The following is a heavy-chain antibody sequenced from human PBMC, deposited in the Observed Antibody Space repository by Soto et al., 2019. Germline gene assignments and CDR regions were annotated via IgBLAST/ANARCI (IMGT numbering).Heavy chain of an antibody. Sequence: EVQLLESGGGLVQPGGSLRLSCAASGFTFSSYAMSWVRQAPGKGLEWVAAISGSGGSTYYADSVKGRFTSSRDNSKNTLYLQMNSLRAEDTAVYYCAKDPDDSSDTSYYYYGMDVWGQGTTVTVSS. J-gene: IGHJ6*02. CDR2: ISGSGGST. CDR1: GFTFSSYA. D-gene: IGHD6-19*01. CDR3: AKDPDDSSDTSYYYYGMDV. V-gene: IGHV3-23*01.